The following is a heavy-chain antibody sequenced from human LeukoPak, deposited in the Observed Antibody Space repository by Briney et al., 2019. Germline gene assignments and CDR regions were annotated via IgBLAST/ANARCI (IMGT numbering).Heavy chain of an antibody. J-gene: IGHJ4*02. D-gene: IGHD6-6*01. CDR1: GFTLSNAW. V-gene: IGHV3-15*01. CDR3: TTDRGIAARPLFDF. CDR2: IKSKTDGGTT. Sequence: GGSLRLSCAASGFTLSNAWMGWVRQAPGNGLEWIGRIKSKTDGGTTDYAAPVKGRFTISRDDSKNTLYLQLNSLKSDDTAEYYCTTDRGIAARPLFDFWGQGILVTVSS.